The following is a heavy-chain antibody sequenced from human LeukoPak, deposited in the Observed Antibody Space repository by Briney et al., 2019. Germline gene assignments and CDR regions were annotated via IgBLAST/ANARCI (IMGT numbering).Heavy chain of an antibody. V-gene: IGHV1-2*02. CDR2: TESKNGNT. D-gene: IGHD2-15*01. CDR1: GSTFTPYY. CDR3: ASDAYCSGGRGSVQEVAS. Sequence: ASVKVSCKPSGSTFTPYYMDWVRQAPGHPLEWVGWTESKNGNTEHAQKFQSRLTITRDTSIGIAYMELRSLISDDAAVYYCASDAYCSGGRGSVQEVASWGQGTLVTVSS. J-gene: IGHJ5*02.